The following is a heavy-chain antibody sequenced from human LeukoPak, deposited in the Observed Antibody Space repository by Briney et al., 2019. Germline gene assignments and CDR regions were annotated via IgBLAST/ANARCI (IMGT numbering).Heavy chain of an antibody. J-gene: IGHJ2*01. D-gene: IGHD4-17*01. V-gene: IGHV1-46*01. CDR3: ARMGRGDQDWYSDL. Sequence: ASVKVSCKASGYTFTNYFVYWVRQAPGQGLEWIGIINPTSVGREYAQKFQGRITMTRDTSTSTVYMELNSLRSDDTAVYYCARMGRGDQDWYSDLWGRGTLITVSS. CDR1: GYTFTNYF. CDR2: INPTSVGR.